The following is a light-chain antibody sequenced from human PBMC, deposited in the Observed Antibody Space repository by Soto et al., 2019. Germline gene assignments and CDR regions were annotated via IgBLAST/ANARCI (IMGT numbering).Light chain of an antibody. CDR1: RGISDD. CDR2: DAS. CDR3: QHNNCYPIT. Sequence: AIQITQSPSSLXXXXXXXXXXXXPAHRGISDDSAWYQQQPGPAPILLIYDASSLQGRVPSRFGGSASGTDFTLIISRLQADDFANYYRQHNNCYPITFGQGTRLEIK. J-gene: IGKJ5*01. V-gene: IGKV1-6*01.